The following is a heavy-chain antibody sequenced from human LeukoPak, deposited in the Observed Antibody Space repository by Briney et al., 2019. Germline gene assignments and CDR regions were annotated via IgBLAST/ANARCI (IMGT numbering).Heavy chain of an antibody. CDR3: ARLGRTYYDFWSGP. CDR2: IYYSGST. V-gene: IGHV4-39*01. D-gene: IGHD3-3*01. CDR1: GGSISSSSYY. J-gene: IGHJ5*02. Sequence: SETLSLTCTVSGGSISSSSYYWGWIRQPPGKGLEWIGSIYYSGSTYYNPSLKSRVTISVDTSKNQFSLKLSSVTAADTAVYYCARLGRTYYDFWSGPWGQGTLVTVSS.